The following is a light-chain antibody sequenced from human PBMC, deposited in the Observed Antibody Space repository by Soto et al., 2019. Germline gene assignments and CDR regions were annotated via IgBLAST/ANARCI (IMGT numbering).Light chain of an antibody. V-gene: IGKV1-17*01. CDR2: SSF. J-gene: IGKJ5*01. CDR1: QGIGND. Sequence: DIQMTQCPASLSASVGDRVTITCRASQGIGNDLGWYQQKPGKAPKRLIYSSFILQSGVPSRFSGSGSGTEFTLTISSLQPEDFATYYCLQHKSYPLTFGQGTRLEIK. CDR3: LQHKSYPLT.